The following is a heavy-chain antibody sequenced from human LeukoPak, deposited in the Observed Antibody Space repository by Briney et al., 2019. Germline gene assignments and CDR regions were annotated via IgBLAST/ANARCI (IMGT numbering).Heavy chain of an antibody. V-gene: IGHV1-69*13. Sequence: GASVKVSCKASGGTFSSYAISWVRQAPGQGLEWMGGIIPIFGTANYAQKFQGRVTVTADESTSTAYMELGSLRSEDTAVYYCASALDYYYGMDVWGQGTTVTVSS. D-gene: IGHD3-16*01. CDR2: IIPIFGTA. J-gene: IGHJ6*02. CDR1: GGTFSSYA. CDR3: ASALDYYYGMDV.